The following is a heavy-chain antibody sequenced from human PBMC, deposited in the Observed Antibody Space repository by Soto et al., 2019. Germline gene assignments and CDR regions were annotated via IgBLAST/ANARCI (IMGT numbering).Heavy chain of an antibody. CDR2: ISGSGGST. V-gene: IGHV3-23*01. Sequence: GGSLRLSCAASGFTFSSYAMSWVRQAPGKGLEWVSAISGSGGSTYYADSVKGRFTISRDNSKNTLYLQMKSLRAEDTAVYYCAKFLGSIVGATTYYYYGMDVWGQGTTVTVSS. D-gene: IGHD1-26*01. J-gene: IGHJ6*02. CDR3: AKFLGSIVGATTYYYYGMDV. CDR1: GFTFSSYA.